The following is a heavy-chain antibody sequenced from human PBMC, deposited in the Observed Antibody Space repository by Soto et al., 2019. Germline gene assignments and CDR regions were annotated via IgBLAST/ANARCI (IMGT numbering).Heavy chain of an antibody. J-gene: IGHJ4*03. V-gene: IGHV1-24*01. Sequence: ASVKVSCKVSGYTLTELSMHWVRQAPGKGLEWMGGFDPEDGKTIYAQKFQGRVTMTEDTSTDTAYMEVRSLRSEDTAVYYCATDYNYGVLTERFNWGQGTVLTVYS. CDR1: GYTLTELS. CDR2: FDPEDGKT. CDR3: ATDYNYGVLTERFN. D-gene: IGHD2-21*02.